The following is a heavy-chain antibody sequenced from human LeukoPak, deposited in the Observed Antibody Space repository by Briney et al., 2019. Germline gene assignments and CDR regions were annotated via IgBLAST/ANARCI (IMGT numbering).Heavy chain of an antibody. CDR1: GFTFSSYA. Sequence: GGSLRLSCAASGFTFSSYAMSWVRQAPGKGLEWVSGIGASGANTYYADSVKGRFTIPRDNSKNTLYLQMNSLRAEDTAVYYCAKVTTGYYYYLDYWGQGTLVTVSS. D-gene: IGHD3-22*01. CDR2: IGASGANT. CDR3: AKVTTGYYYYLDY. V-gene: IGHV3-23*01. J-gene: IGHJ4*02.